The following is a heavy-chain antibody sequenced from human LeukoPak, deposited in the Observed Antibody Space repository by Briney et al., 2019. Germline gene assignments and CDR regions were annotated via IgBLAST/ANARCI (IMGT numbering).Heavy chain of an antibody. CDR1: GFTFGDYA. V-gene: IGHV3-49*04. CDR2: IRSKAYGGTT. CDR3: VRYNYEGSGMDLDY. J-gene: IGHJ4*02. Sequence: PGRSLRLSCTASGFTFGDYAMSWVRQAPGKGLEWVGFIRSKAYGGTTEYAASVKGRFTISRDDCKSIAYLQMNSLKTEDTAVYFCVRYNYEGSGMDLDYGGQGTLVTVS. D-gene: IGHD3-22*01.